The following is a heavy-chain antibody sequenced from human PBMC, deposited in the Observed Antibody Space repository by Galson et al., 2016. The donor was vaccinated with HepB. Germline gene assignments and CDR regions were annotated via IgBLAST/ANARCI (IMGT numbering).Heavy chain of an antibody. J-gene: IGHJ4*02. D-gene: IGHD3-9*01. Sequence: YLRLSCAASGFTFSSYGMHWVRQAPGKGLEWVAVIWYDESNKYYADSVKRRFTISRYNSTHTPYLPMNSLRAEDTAVYYCARGRYDILTLANWGQGTLVTVSS. CDR1: GFTFSSYG. V-gene: IGHV3-33*01. CDR2: IWYDESNK. CDR3: ARGRYDILTLAN.